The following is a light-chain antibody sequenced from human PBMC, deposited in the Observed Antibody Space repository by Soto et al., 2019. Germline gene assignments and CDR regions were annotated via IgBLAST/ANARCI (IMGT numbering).Light chain of an antibody. CDR1: QGISNF. CDR3: QQLNSYLFT. CDR2: AAS. J-gene: IGKJ3*01. Sequence: DIQLTQSPSFLSASVGDRVTITCRARQGISNFLAWYQQKPGKAPKLLIYAASTLQSGVPSRFSGSGSGTEFTRTISSLQPEDFATYYCQQLNSYLFTFGPGTKVDI. V-gene: IGKV1-9*01.